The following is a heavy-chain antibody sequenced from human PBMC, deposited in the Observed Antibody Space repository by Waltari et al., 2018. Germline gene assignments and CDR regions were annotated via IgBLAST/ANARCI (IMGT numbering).Heavy chain of an antibody. CDR2: IIPIFGTA. J-gene: IGHJ6*02. CDR3: ARGRSGGYYPYYYYYGMDV. D-gene: IGHD3-10*01. Sequence: QVQLVQSGAEVKKPGSSVKVSCKASGGTFSSYAISWVRQAPGQGLEWMGGIIPIFGTANYAQKFQGRVTITADESTSTAYMELSSLRSEDTAVYYCARGRSGGYYPYYYYYGMDVWGQGTTVTVSS. CDR1: GGTFSSYA. V-gene: IGHV1-69*12.